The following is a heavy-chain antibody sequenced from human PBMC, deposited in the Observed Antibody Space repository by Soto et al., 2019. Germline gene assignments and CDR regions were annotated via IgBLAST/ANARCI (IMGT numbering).Heavy chain of an antibody. D-gene: IGHD2-15*01. V-gene: IGHV5-51*01. CDR1: GYSFTSYW. Sequence: GESLKISCKGSGYSFTSYWIGWVRQMPGKGLEWMGIIYPGDSDTRYSPPFQGQVTISADKSISTAYLQWSSLKASDTAMYYYARPKVVAATIYFDYWGQGTLVTVSS. CDR2: IYPGDSDT. CDR3: ARPKVVAATIYFDY. J-gene: IGHJ4*02.